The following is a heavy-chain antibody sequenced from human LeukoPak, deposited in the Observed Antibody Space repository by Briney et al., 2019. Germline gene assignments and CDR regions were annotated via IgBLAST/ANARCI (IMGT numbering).Heavy chain of an antibody. Sequence: GGSLRLSCSASGFTFSSYEMSWVRQAPGKGLEWVSYISSSGGTIYYADSVKGRFTISRDNAKNSLYLQMNSLRAEDTAVYYCARDLSYCTITSCSYYYYGMDVWGQGTTVTVSS. J-gene: IGHJ6*02. CDR1: GFTFSSYE. V-gene: IGHV3-48*03. CDR3: ARDLSYCTITSCSYYYYGMDV. D-gene: IGHD2-2*01. CDR2: ISSSGGTI.